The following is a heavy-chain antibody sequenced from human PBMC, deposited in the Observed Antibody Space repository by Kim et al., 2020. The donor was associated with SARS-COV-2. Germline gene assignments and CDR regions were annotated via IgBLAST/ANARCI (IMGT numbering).Heavy chain of an antibody. CDR1: GGSISSGDYY. J-gene: IGHJ3*02. Sequence: SETLSLTCTVSGGSISSGDYYWSWIRQPPGKGLEWIGYIYYSGSTYYNPSLKSRVTISVDTSKNQFSLKLSSVTAADTAVYYCARAGYYDSSGPTGHAFDIWGQGTMVTVSS. CDR2: IYYSGST. D-gene: IGHD3-22*01. V-gene: IGHV4-30-4*01. CDR3: ARAGYYDSSGPTGHAFDI.